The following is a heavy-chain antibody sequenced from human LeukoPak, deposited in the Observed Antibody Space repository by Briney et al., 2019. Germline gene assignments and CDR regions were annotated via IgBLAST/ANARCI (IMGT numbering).Heavy chain of an antibody. D-gene: IGHD1-7*01. Sequence: SETLSLTCTVSGGSISSSSYYWGWIRQPPGKGLEWIGSIYYSGSTYYNPSLKSRVTISVDTSKNQFSLKLSSVTAADTAVYYCARGLELEFDYWGQGTLVTVSS. CDR3: ARGLELEFDY. CDR1: GGSISSSSYY. CDR2: IYYSGST. V-gene: IGHV4-39*07. J-gene: IGHJ4*02.